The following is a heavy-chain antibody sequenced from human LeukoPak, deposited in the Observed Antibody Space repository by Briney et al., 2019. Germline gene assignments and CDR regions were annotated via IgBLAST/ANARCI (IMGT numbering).Heavy chain of an antibody. D-gene: IGHD5-24*01. CDR1: GFMFGDYA. V-gene: IGHV3-49*04. CDR2: IRRQAYGGTP. Sequence: RSLRPSCRVSGFMFGDYAMNWVRQAPGKGLEWVGFIRRQAYGGTPEYAASVQGRFTISRDDSESIAYLQLNSLKTEDTGVYYCSRERSDGASDYWGQRALVTVSS. CDR3: SRERSDGASDY. J-gene: IGHJ4*02.